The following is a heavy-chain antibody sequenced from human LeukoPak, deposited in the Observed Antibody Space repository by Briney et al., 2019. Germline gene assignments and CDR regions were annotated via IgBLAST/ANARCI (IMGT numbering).Heavy chain of an antibody. CDR2: ISYDGSNK. V-gene: IGHV3-30-3*01. CDR1: GFTFSSYA. J-gene: IGHJ5*02. CDR3: AKADIVVVVAAPSWFDP. Sequence: GGSLRLSCAASGFTFSSYAMHWVRQAPGKGLEWVAVISYDGSNKYYADSVKGRFTISRDNSKNTLYLQMNSLRAEDTAVYYCAKADIVVVVAAPSWFDPWGQGTLVTVSS. D-gene: IGHD2-15*01.